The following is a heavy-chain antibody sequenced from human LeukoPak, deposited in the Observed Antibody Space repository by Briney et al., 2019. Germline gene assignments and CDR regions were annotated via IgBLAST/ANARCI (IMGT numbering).Heavy chain of an antibody. J-gene: IGHJ5*02. V-gene: IGHV4-30-2*01. CDR1: GGSISSGGYY. D-gene: IGHD3-22*01. Sequence: SQTLSLTCTVSGGSISSGGYYWSWIRQPPGKGLEWIGYIYHSGSTYYNPSLKSRVTISVDRSKNQFSLKLSSVTAADTAVYYCARAPKVVAGNWSDPWGQGTLVTVSS. CDR3: ARAPKVVAGNWSDP. CDR2: IYHSGST.